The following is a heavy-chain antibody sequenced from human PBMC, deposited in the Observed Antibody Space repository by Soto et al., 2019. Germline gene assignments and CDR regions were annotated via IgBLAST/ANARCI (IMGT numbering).Heavy chain of an antibody. J-gene: IGHJ4*02. D-gene: IGHD3-16*01. Sequence: XSVKGACKAAGYPLSTADVNWVRQATGQGLEWMGWMSPNSGNTHSVEKFQGRVTMTRDTSISTAYLELSSLRSEDTAVYYCARAIWYDYTTYAYYIKSWGQGTLVTVPS. CDR3: ARAIWYDYTTYAYYIKS. V-gene: IGHV1-8*01. CDR2: MSPNSGNT. CDR1: GYPLSTAD.